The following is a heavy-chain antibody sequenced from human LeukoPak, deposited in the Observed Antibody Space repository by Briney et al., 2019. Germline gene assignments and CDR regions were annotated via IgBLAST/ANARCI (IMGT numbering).Heavy chain of an antibody. CDR1: GGSFSGYY. Sequence: PSETLSLTCAVYGGSFSGYYWSWIRQPPGKGLEWIGEINHSGSTNYNPSLKSRVTISVDTSKNQFSLKLSSVTAADTAVCYCARGEPRYGIAARRLFDYWGQGTLVTVSS. D-gene: IGHD6-6*01. J-gene: IGHJ4*02. CDR2: INHSGST. V-gene: IGHV4-34*01. CDR3: ARGEPRYGIAARRLFDY.